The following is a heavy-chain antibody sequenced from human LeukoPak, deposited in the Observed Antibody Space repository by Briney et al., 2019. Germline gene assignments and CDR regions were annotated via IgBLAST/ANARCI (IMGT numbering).Heavy chain of an antibody. CDR3: VKGPRPDITVAHTVEN. J-gene: IGHJ4*02. CDR2: ISSRGDST. Sequence: PGGSLRLSCAASGFIFSNYALSWVRQVPGRGLEWVSTISSRGDSTYVADSMKGRFTIARDNSKNSLYLQMNTVRAEDTAVYYCVKGPRPDITVAHTVENWGQGTLVTVSS. V-gene: IGHV3-23*01. CDR1: GFIFSNYA. D-gene: IGHD6-19*01.